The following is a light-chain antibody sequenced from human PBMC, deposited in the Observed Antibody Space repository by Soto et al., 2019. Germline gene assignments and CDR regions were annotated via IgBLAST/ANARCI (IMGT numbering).Light chain of an antibody. J-gene: IGKJ4*01. CDR3: QQYGSVPLT. CDR1: QSVSTSY. V-gene: IGKV3-20*01. Sequence: EIVLTQSPGTLSLSPGERATLSCRASQSVSTSYLAWYQQKPGQAPRLLIYGASSRATGIPDRFSGSGSGAHFTLTISTLEPDDFAVYYCQQYGSVPLTFGGGTKVEIK. CDR2: GAS.